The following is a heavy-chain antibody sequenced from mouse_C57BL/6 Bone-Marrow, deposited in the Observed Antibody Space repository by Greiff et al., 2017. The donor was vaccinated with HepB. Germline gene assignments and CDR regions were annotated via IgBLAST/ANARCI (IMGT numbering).Heavy chain of an antibody. D-gene: IGHD1-1*01. Sequence: EVQRVESGPGLAKPSQTLSLTCSVTGYSITSDYWNWIRNFPGNKLEYMGYINYSGSTYYNPSLQSRISITRDTSKNQYYLQLNSVTTEDTATYYCARIYYYGSSGVWYFDVWGTGTTVTVSS. V-gene: IGHV3-8*01. J-gene: IGHJ1*03. CDR1: GYSITSDY. CDR3: ARIYYYGSSGVWYFDV. CDR2: INYSGST.